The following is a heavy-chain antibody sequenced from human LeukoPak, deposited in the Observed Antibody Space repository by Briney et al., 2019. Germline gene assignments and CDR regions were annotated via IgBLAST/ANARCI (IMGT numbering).Heavy chain of an antibody. CDR3: ARENVGGGYYYDSSGYYRYYFDY. CDR1: GGSISSYY. V-gene: IGHV4-59*12. D-gene: IGHD3-22*01. J-gene: IGHJ4*02. Sequence: SETLSLTCTVSGGSISSYYWSWIRQPPGKGLEWIGYIYYSGSTNYNPSLKSRVTISVDTSKSQFSLKLSSVTAADTAVYYCARENVGGGYYYDSSGYYRYYFDYWGQGTLVTVSS. CDR2: IYYSGST.